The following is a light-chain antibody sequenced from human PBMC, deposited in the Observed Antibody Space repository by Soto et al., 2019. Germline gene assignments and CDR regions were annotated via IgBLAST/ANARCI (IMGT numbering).Light chain of an antibody. CDR3: SSLTSSNTWV. V-gene: IGLV2-14*01. CDR1: NSDVGGYDY. J-gene: IGLJ3*02. CDR2: QVN. Sequence: QSVLTQPASVSGSPGQSITISCTGTNSDVGGYDYVSWYQHYPGKAPKLLIYQVNNRPSGVSSRFSGSKSGNTASLTFSGLQAEDEADYSCSSLTSSNTWVFGGGTKVTVL.